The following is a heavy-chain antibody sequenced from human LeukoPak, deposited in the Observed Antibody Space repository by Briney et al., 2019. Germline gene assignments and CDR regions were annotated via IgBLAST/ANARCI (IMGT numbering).Heavy chain of an antibody. Sequence: ASVKVSGKASGYTFTSYGISWVRQAPGQGLEWMGWISDYNGNTNYAQKLQGRVTMTTDTSTSTAYMELRSLRSDDTAVYYCAGEIWYSSSSGAFDYWGQGTLVTVSS. D-gene: IGHD6-6*01. CDR1: GYTFTSYG. J-gene: IGHJ4*02. V-gene: IGHV1-18*01. CDR3: AGEIWYSSSSGAFDY. CDR2: ISDYNGNT.